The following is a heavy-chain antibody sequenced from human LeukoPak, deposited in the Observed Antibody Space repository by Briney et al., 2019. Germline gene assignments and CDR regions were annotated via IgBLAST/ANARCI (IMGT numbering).Heavy chain of an antibody. CDR2: IDSGGST. CDR3: ARVRRPYSSSWYRVNWFDP. V-gene: IGHV3-53*01. D-gene: IGHD6-13*01. J-gene: IGHJ5*02. CDR1: GFTVSSNY. Sequence: GGSLRLSCAASGFTVSSNYMSWVRRAPGKGLEWVSVIDSGGSTYYADSVKGRFTISRDNSKNTLYLQMNSLRAEDTAVYYCARVRRPYSSSWYRVNWFDPWGQGTLVTVSS.